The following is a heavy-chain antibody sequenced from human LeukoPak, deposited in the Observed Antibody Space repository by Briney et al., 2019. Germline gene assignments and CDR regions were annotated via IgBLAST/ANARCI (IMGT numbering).Heavy chain of an antibody. CDR1: GYTFTGYY. D-gene: IGHD3-3*01. Sequence: ASVKVSCKASGYTFTGYYMHWVRQAPGQGLEWMGWINPNSGGTNYAQKFQGRVTMTRDTSNSTAYMELSRLRSDDTAVYYCARVSKALGAFDIWGQGTMVTVSS. CDR2: INPNSGGT. CDR3: ARVSKALGAFDI. J-gene: IGHJ3*02. V-gene: IGHV1-2*02.